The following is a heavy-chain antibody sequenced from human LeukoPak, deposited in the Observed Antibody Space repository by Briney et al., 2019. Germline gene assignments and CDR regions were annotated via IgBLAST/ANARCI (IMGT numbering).Heavy chain of an antibody. CDR3: ARGHSPVTTKVSYFQH. CDR1: GASISSYY. Sequence: SETLSLTCTVSGASISSYYWSWIRQPPGKGLEWIGYIYYSGSTNYNPALKSRVTILVDTSKNQFSLKLSSVTAADTAVYYCARGHSPVTTKVSYFQHWGQGTLVTVSS. J-gene: IGHJ1*01. V-gene: IGHV4-59*12. CDR2: IYYSGST. D-gene: IGHD4-17*01.